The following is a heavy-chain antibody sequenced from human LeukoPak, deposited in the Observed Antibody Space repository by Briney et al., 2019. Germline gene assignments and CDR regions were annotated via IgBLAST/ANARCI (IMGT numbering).Heavy chain of an antibody. V-gene: IGHV3-23*01. D-gene: IGHD6-13*01. Sequence: GGSLRLSCAASGFTFSSYAMSWVRQAPGKGLEWVSAISGSGGSTYYADSVKGRFTISRDNSKNTLYLQMNSLRAEDTAVYYCARDLVAAAGSLGGDYWGQGTLVTVSS. CDR3: ARDLVAAAGSLGGDY. CDR1: GFTFSSYA. J-gene: IGHJ4*02. CDR2: ISGSGGST.